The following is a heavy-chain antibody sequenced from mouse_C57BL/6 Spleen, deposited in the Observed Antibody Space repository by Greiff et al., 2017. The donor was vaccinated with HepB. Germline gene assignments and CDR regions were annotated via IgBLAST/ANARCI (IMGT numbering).Heavy chain of an antibody. J-gene: IGHJ2*01. V-gene: IGHV1-52*01. CDR1: GYTFTSYW. Sequence: VQLQQPGAELVRPGSSVKLSCKASGYTFTSYWMHWVKQRPIQGLEWIGNIDPSDSETHYNQKFKDKATLTVDKSSSTAYMQLSSLTSEHSAVYYCARSSDGYYVDFDYWGQGTTLTVSS. D-gene: IGHD2-3*01. CDR3: ARSSDGYYVDFDY. CDR2: IDPSDSET.